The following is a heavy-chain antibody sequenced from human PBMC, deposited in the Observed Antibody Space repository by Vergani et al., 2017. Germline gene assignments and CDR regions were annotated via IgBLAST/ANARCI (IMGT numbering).Heavy chain of an antibody. V-gene: IGHV1-24*01. Sequence: QVQLVQSGAEVKKPGASVKVSCKVSGYTLTELSMHWVRPAPGKGLEWMGGFDPEDGETIYAQKFQGRVTMTEDTSTDTAYMELSSLRSEDTAVYYCARLPDRYSYGQNWFDPWGQGTLVTVSS. CDR1: GYTLTELS. J-gene: IGHJ5*02. CDR2: FDPEDGET. D-gene: IGHD5-18*01. CDR3: ARLPDRYSYGQNWFDP.